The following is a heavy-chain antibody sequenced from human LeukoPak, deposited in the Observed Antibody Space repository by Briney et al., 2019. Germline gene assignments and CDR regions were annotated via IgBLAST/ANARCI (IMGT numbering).Heavy chain of an antibody. Sequence: GGSLRLSCAASGFTFSSYAMSWVRQAPGKGLEWVARIKGKVHGGTTDYAAPVNGRFTISRDDSQNKLYLQMNSLKTEDTGVYYCSGHMTSADYWGQGTLVTVSS. CDR2: IKGKVHGGTT. D-gene: IGHD4-11*01. CDR1: GFTFSSYA. V-gene: IGHV3-15*01. CDR3: SGHMTSADY. J-gene: IGHJ4*02.